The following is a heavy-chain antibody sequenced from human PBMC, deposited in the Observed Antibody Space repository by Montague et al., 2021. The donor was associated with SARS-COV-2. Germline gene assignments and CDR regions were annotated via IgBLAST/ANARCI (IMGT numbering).Heavy chain of an antibody. Sequence: SETLSLTCTVSGDSISSYYWSWIRQSPGKGLEWIGYIYYSGSTNYNPSLKSRVTISVDTSKNQFSLKLSTVTAADTAVYYCARSRGNLQWPFYYYYGMDVWGQGTTVTVSS. D-gene: IGHD6-19*01. CDR1: GDSISSYY. J-gene: IGHJ6*02. CDR2: IYYSGST. CDR3: ARSRGNLQWPFYYYYGMDV. V-gene: IGHV4-59*12.